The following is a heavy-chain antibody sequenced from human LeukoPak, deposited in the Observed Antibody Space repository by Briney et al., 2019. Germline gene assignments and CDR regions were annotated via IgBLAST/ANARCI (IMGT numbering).Heavy chain of an antibody. CDR3: ARDPRNKGFDP. CDR1: GSTLSYYW. CDR2: INGDGSST. V-gene: IGHV3-74*01. D-gene: IGHD1/OR15-1a*01. Sequence: GGSLRLSCAASGSTLSYYWMHWVRQGPGKGLVWVSTINGDGSSTNYADSVKGRFTISRDNAKNTLYLEMNSLRVEDTAVYYCARDPRNKGFDPWGQGTLVTVSS. J-gene: IGHJ5*02.